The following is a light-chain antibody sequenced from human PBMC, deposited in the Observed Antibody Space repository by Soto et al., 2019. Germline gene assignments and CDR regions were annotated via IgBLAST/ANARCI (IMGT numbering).Light chain of an antibody. CDR3: HHYGTSRT. V-gene: IGKV3-20*01. Sequence: EVVLTQSPGTLSLSPGERATLSCRATQSVASGYFAWYQQKPGQAPRLLIYGASTRATGIPDRFSSSGSGTDFTLTISRLEPEDSAVYFCHHYGTSRTFGQGTKVEIK. CDR1: QSVASGY. CDR2: GAS. J-gene: IGKJ1*01.